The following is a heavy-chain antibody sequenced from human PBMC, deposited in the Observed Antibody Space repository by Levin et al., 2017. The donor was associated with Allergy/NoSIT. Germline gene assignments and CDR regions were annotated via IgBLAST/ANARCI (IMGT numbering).Heavy chain of an antibody. CDR2: ISSSGSTI. D-gene: IGHD6-19*01. CDR3: ARDHAEAVAGTGWFDP. V-gene: IGHV3-11*01. CDR1: GFTFSDYY. J-gene: IGHJ5*02. Sequence: MAGGSLRLSCAASGFTFSDYYMSWIRQAPGKGLEWVSYISSSGSTIYYADSVKGRFTISRDNAKNSLYLQMNSLRAEDTAVYYCARDHAEAVAGTGWFDPWGQGTLVTVSS.